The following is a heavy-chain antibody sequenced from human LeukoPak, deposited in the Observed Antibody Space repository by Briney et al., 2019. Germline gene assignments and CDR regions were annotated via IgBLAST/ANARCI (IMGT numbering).Heavy chain of an antibody. J-gene: IGHJ5*02. CDR1: GGSISSYY. D-gene: IGHD6-6*01. CDR3: ARDFISGQLVSGWLDP. CDR2: IYYSGST. Sequence: SETLSLTCTVSGGSISSYYWSWIRQPPGKGLEWIGYIYYSGSTNYNPSLKSRVTISVDTSKNQFSLKLSSVTAADTAVYYCARDFISGQLVSGWLDPWGQGTLVTVSS. V-gene: IGHV4-59*01.